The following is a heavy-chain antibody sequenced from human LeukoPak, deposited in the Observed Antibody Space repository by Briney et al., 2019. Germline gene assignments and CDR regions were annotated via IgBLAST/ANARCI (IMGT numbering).Heavy chain of an antibody. D-gene: IGHD6-19*01. Sequence: GGPLRLSCVASGFTFSAYSLNWVRQAPGRGLEWVSSISTSGSYMYYADSLKGRFTISRHNAKDTLFLEMSSLRAEDTAMYYCARDRGGTGWFTFDYWGQGTLVTVSS. J-gene: IGHJ4*02. CDR2: ISTSGSYM. V-gene: IGHV3-21*01. CDR3: ARDRGGTGWFTFDY. CDR1: GFTFSAYS.